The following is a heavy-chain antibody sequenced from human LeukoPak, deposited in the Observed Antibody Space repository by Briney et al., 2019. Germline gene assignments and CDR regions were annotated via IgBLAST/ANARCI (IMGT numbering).Heavy chain of an antibody. CDR2: IRSKANSYAT. Sequence: PGGSLRLSCAASGFTFSGSAMHWVRQASGKGLEWVGRIRSKANSYATAYAASVKGRFTISRDDSKNTAYLQMNSLKTEDTAVYYCTRLHDILTGYYDYWGQGTLVTVSS. J-gene: IGHJ4*02. D-gene: IGHD3-9*01. CDR1: GFTFSGSA. CDR3: TRLHDILTGYYDY. V-gene: IGHV3-73*01.